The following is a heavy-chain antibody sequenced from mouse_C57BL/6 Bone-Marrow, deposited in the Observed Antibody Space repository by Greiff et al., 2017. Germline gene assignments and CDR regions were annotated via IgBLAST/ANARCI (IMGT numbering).Heavy chain of an antibody. CDR3: AREGRGYYFDD. J-gene: IGHJ2*01. Sequence: EVQGVESGGGLVQPGGSLKLSCAASGFTFSDYYMYWVRQTPEKRLEWVAYISNGGGSTYYPDTVKGRFTISRDNAKNTLYLQMSRLKSEDTAMYYCAREGRGYYFDDWGQGTTLTVSS. CDR1: GFTFSDYY. CDR2: ISNGGGST. V-gene: IGHV5-12*01.